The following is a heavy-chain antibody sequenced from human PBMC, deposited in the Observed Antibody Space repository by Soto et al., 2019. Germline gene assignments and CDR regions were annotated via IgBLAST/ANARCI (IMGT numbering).Heavy chain of an antibody. CDR1: GFTFSSYW. CDR3: ARAMTTVKYYYYGMDV. CDR2: IKQDGSEK. Sequence: GGSLRLSCAASGFTFSSYWMSWVRQAPGKGLEWVAKIKQDGSEKYSVDSVKGRFTISRDNAKNSLYLQMNSLRTKDTAVYYCARAMTTVKYYYYGMDVWGQGTTVTVSS. J-gene: IGHJ6*02. D-gene: IGHD4-4*01. V-gene: IGHV3-7*01.